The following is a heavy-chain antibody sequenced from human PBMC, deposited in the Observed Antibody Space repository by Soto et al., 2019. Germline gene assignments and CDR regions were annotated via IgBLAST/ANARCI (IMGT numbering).Heavy chain of an antibody. D-gene: IGHD6-13*01. CDR2: IYPGDSDT. Sequence: EALKISCKASGYSFTTYWIGWVRQMPGKGLEWMGIIYPGDSDTRYSPSFQGQVTISADKSISTAYLQWSSLKASDSAMFYCARKDIAGNSVDFWGQGTLVTVSS. J-gene: IGHJ4*02. V-gene: IGHV5-51*01. CDR3: ARKDIAGNSVDF. CDR1: GYSFTTYW.